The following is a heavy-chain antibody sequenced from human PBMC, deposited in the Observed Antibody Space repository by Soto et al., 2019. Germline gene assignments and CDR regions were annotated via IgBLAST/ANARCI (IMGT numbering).Heavy chain of an antibody. CDR3: ARDQTKWLRDASDI. J-gene: IGHJ3*02. CDR2: ISPYNGDT. Sequence: ASVKVSCKASGYTFVSFGINWVRQAPGQGLEWLGRISPYNGDTSYAEKFRGRDAMNTDTSSSTVYLEQRSLRSDDSSVYYCARDQTKWLRDASDIWGQGSMVTVSS. V-gene: IGHV1-18*01. D-gene: IGHD2-8*01. CDR1: GYTFVSFG.